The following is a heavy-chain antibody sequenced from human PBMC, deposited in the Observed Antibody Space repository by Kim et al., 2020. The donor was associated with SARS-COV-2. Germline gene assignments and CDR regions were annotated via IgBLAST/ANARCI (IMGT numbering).Heavy chain of an antibody. CDR1: GGSISSSNW. CDR3: ARWPYCSGGSCYPRGDY. D-gene: IGHD2-15*01. V-gene: IGHV4-4*02. Sequence: SETLSLTCAVSGGSISSSNWWSWVRQPPGKGLEWIGEIYHSGSTNYNPSLKSRVTISVDKSKNQFSLKLSSVTAADTAVYYCARWPYCSGGSCYPRGDYWGQGTLVTVSS. J-gene: IGHJ4*02. CDR2: IYHSGST.